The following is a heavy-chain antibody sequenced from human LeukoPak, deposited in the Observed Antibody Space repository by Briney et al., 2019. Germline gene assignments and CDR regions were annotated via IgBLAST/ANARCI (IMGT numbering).Heavy chain of an antibody. V-gene: IGHV3-21*01. J-gene: IGHJ4*02. Sequence: GGSLRLSCAASGFTFSSYSMNWVRQAPGKGLEWVSSISSSSSYIYYADSVKGRFTISRDNAKNSLYLQMNSLRAEDTAVYYCAKDLAYYDSSGAKRGYYFDYWGQGTLVTVSS. D-gene: IGHD3-22*01. CDR3: AKDLAYYDSSGAKRGYYFDY. CDR2: ISSSSSYI. CDR1: GFTFSSYS.